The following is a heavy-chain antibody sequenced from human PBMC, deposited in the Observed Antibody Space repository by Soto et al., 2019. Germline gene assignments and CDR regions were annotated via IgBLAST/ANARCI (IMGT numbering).Heavy chain of an antibody. Sequence: GVSLRLSCVASGFTFNKYALAWVRQAPGKGLEWVSAISGSGASTYDADSVKGRFTISRDNSNNTLYLQMNSLRAEDTAAYYCARGKSPRPGGRMDVWGQGTTVTVSS. V-gene: IGHV3-23*01. D-gene: IGHD3-10*01. CDR1: GFTFNKYA. J-gene: IGHJ6*02. CDR2: ISGSGAST. CDR3: ARGKSPRPGGRMDV.